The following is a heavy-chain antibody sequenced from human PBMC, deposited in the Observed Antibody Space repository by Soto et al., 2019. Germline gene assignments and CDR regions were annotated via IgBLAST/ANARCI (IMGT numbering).Heavy chain of an antibody. CDR2: LSRGGGST. CDR1: GFTFSSHG. Sequence: EAQLLESGGGSVQPGGSLRLSCAASGFTFSSHGMSWIRQAPGKGLEWISGLSRGGGSTYYVDSVKGRFTISRDNAKNTLDLIMKSLRVEDTAIYYCARDGQYRTDGFAIWGQGTMVTVSS. CDR3: ARDGQYRTDGFAI. D-gene: IGHD5-12*01. J-gene: IGHJ3*02. V-gene: IGHV3-23*01.